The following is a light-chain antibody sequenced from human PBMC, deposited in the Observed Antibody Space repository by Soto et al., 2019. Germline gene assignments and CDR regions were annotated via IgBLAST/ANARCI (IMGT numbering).Light chain of an antibody. J-gene: IGKJ2*01. CDR1: QSVSSSY. V-gene: IGKV3-20*01. Sequence: EIVLTQSPGTLSLSPGERATLSCRASQSVSSSYLAWYQQKPGQAPRLLIYGASSRATGIPDRFSGSGSGIDFTLTISRLEPEDFAVYYCQQNGSSPPYTFGKGTKRE. CDR3: QQNGSSPPYT. CDR2: GAS.